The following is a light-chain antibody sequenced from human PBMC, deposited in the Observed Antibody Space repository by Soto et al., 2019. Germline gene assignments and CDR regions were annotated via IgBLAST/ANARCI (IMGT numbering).Light chain of an antibody. V-gene: IGKV1-8*01. CDR3: QQYYSYPLT. CDR1: QGISSY. Sequence: AIRMTQSPSSFSASTGDRVTITCRASQGISSYLAWYQQNPGKAPKLLIYAASTLQSGVPSRFSGSGSGTDFTLTISCLQSEDFPTYYCQQYYSYPLTFGGGTKVEIK. J-gene: IGKJ4*01. CDR2: AAS.